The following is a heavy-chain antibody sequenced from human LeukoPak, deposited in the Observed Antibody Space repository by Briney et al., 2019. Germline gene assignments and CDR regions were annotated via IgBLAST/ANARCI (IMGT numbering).Heavy chain of an antibody. V-gene: IGHV3-7*03. CDR1: GFTFSNYW. J-gene: IGHJ6*03. CDR2: IKTDGSEK. D-gene: IGHD3-16*01. Sequence: GGSLRLSCEGSGFTFSNYWMGWVRQAPGKGLQWVANIKTDGSEKYYVDSVKGRFTISRDNSKNTLYLQMNSLRAEDTAVYYCAKRGGSHYYYYYMDVWGKGTTVTVSS. CDR3: AKRGGSHYYYYYMDV.